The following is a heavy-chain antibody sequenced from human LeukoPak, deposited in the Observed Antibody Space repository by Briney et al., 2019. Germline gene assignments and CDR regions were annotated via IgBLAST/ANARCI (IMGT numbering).Heavy chain of an antibody. CDR2: ISGSGGST. Sequence: GGSLRLSCAASGLTFSSYAMSWVRQAPGKGLEWVSAISGSGGSTYYADSVKGRFTISRDNAKNTLYLQMNSLRAEDTAVYYCARGGGYSYGSFDYWGQGTLVTVSS. J-gene: IGHJ4*02. CDR3: ARGGGYSYGSFDY. CDR1: GLTFSSYA. D-gene: IGHD5-18*01. V-gene: IGHV3-23*01.